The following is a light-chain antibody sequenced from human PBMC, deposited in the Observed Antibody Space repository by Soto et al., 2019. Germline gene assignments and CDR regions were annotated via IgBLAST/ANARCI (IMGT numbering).Light chain of an antibody. CDR2: GAS. J-gene: IGKJ2*01. CDR1: RDISTW. Sequence: DIQMTQSPSAGAASVGDRGTSTCRASRDISTWLAWYQQKPGKAPKLLIYGASNLQSGVPSRFSGRGSGTDFTLTISSLQPEDFGTYYCQQANSFPFIFAQGTKVDIK. V-gene: IGKV1D-12*01. CDR3: QQANSFPFI.